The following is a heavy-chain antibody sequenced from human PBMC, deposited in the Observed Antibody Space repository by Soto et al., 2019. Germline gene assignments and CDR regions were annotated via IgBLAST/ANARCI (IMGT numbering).Heavy chain of an antibody. J-gene: IGHJ3*02. V-gene: IGHV3-53*01. CDR1: GLTVSNNY. D-gene: IGHD1-1*01. CDR2: IYSGGNT. CDR3: ARGPNDGFI. Sequence: EVQLVESGGGLIQPGGSLRLSCAASGLTVSNNYMSWVRQAPGKGLELVSVIYSGGNTNYADSVKGRFIISRDNSKNTVHLQMNNLRAEDTAVYYCARGPNDGFIWGQGTKVTVSS.